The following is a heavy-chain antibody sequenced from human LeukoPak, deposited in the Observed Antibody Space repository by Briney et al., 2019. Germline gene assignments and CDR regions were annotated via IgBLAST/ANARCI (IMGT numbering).Heavy chain of an antibody. CDR3: ARDRYDSSGYYDT. V-gene: IGHV4-38-2*02. CDR1: GYSISSGYH. Sequence: SETLSLTCGVSGYSISSGYHWGWIRQPTGKGLEWIGSMSHSGSTYYNPSLKSRVTISVDTSKNQFSVKLSSVTAADTAVYYCARDRYDSSGYYDTWGQGTLVTVSS. J-gene: IGHJ5*02. CDR2: MSHSGST. D-gene: IGHD3-22*01.